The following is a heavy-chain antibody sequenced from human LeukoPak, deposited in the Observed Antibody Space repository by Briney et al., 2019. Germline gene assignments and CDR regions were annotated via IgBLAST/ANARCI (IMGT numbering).Heavy chain of an antibody. CDR1: GFTFSSYS. CDR3: ARDHDYVWGSYRGLDY. J-gene: IGHJ4*02. D-gene: IGHD3-16*02. CDR2: ISSSSSYI. V-gene: IGHV3-21*01. Sequence: PGGSLRLSCAASGFTFSSYSMNWVRQAPGKGLEWVSSISSSSSYIYYADSVKGRFTISRDNAKNSLYLQMNSLRAEDTAVYYCARDHDYVWGSYRGLDYWGQGTLVTVSS.